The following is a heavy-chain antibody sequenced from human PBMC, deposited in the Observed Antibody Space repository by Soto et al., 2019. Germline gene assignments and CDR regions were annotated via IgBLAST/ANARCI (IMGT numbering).Heavy chain of an antibody. CDR2: ISAYNGNT. V-gene: IGHV1-18*01. D-gene: IGHD1-26*01. J-gene: IGHJ4*02. CDR1: GYTFTSYG. CDR3: ARDLGGSYYAPVDY. Sequence: QGQLVQSGAEVKKPGASVKVSCKASGYTFTSYGISWVRQAPGQGLEWMGWISAYNGNTKYAQKLQGRVTTTTDTTRSTGYMELRSLRSDDTAVYYCARDLGGSYYAPVDYCGQGTLVTVSS.